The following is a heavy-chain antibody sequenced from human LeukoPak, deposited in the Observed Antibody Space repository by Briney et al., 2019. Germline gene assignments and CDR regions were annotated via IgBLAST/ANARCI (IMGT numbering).Heavy chain of an antibody. J-gene: IGHJ4*02. Sequence: GASVKVSCKASDYTFSTYGVSWVRQAPGQGLEWMGRISAYNGNTNYAQKFQGRLTMTTDTSTSTAYMELRSLRSDDTAVYYCARDYSSGWGVVDYWGQGTLVTVSS. CDR3: ARDYSSGWGVVDY. CDR1: DYTFSTYG. D-gene: IGHD6-19*01. CDR2: ISAYNGNT. V-gene: IGHV1-18*01.